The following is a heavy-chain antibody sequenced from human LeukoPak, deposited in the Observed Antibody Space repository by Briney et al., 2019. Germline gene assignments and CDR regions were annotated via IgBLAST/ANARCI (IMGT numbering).Heavy chain of an antibody. V-gene: IGHV3-23*01. J-gene: IGHJ4*02. CDR3: AKDTSLDYADY. Sequence: STKYADSVQGRFTISRDNSKNTLYLQMNSLRAEDTAVYYCAKDTSLDYADYWGQGTLASVSS. CDR2: ST. D-gene: IGHD1-1*01.